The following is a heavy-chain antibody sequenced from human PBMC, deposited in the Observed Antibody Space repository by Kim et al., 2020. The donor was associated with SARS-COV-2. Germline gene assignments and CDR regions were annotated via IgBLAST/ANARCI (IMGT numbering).Heavy chain of an antibody. V-gene: IGHV3-33*01. D-gene: IGHD2-2*01. CDR1: GFTFSNYG. CDR3: AREGEVPAASMSFDH. CDR2: IWYDGSNK. Sequence: GGSLRLSCAASGFTFSNYGMHWVRQAPGKGLEWVAVIWYDGSNKYYADSVKGRSTISRDNSKNTLYLQVNSLRPEDTAVYYCAREGEVPAASMSFDHWGQGTLVTVSS. J-gene: IGHJ4*02.